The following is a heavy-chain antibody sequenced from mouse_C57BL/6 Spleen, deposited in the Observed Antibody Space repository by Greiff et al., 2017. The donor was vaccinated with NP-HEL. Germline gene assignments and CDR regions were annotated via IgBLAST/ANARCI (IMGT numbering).Heavy chain of an antibody. V-gene: IGHV14-4*01. CDR2: IDPENGDT. Sequence: EVQLQQSGAELVRPGASVKLSCTASGFNITDDYMHWVKQRPEQGLEWIGWIDPENGDTEYASKFQGKATITADTSSNTAYLQLSSLTSEDTAVYYCTTSYYGNYGYAMDYWGQGTSVTVSS. J-gene: IGHJ4*01. D-gene: IGHD2-10*01. CDR3: TTSYYGNYGYAMDY. CDR1: GFNITDDY.